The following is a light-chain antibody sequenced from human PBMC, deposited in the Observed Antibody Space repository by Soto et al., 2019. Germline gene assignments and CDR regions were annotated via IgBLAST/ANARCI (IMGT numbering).Light chain of an antibody. Sequence: QPVLTQSPSASASLGASVKLTCTLSSGHSSYAIAWHQQQPEKGPRYLMKLNSDGSHSKGDGIPDRFSGSRSGAERYLTISSLQSEDEADYYCQTWGTGINWVFGGGTQLTVL. CDR1: SGHSSYA. V-gene: IGLV4-69*01. CDR2: LNSDGSH. J-gene: IGLJ3*02. CDR3: QTWGTGINWV.